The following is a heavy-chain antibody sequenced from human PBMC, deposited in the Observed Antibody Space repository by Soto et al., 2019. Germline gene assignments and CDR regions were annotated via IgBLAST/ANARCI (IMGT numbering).Heavy chain of an antibody. CDR3: ARGYSYGYYSLDY. V-gene: IGHV4-31*02. Sequence: TLSLTCTVSGGSISSGGYYWSWIRQHPGKGLEWIGYIYYSGSTYYNPSLKSRVTISVDTSKNQFSLKLSSVTAADTAVYYCARGYSYGYYSLDYWGQGTLVTVSS. CDR2: IYYSGST. D-gene: IGHD5-18*01. J-gene: IGHJ4*02. CDR1: GGSISSGGYY.